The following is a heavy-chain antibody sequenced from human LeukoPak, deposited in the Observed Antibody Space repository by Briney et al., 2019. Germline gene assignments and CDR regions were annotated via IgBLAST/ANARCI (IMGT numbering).Heavy chain of an antibody. Sequence: ASVKVSCKASGGTFSSYAISWVRQAPGQGLEWMGRIIPILGIANYAQKFQGRVTITADKSTSTAYMELSSLRSEDTAVYYCARVVYGDYVGPFDYWGQGTLVTVSS. D-gene: IGHD4-17*01. CDR2: IIPILGIA. V-gene: IGHV1-69*04. J-gene: IGHJ4*02. CDR1: GGTFSSYA. CDR3: ARVVYGDYVGPFDY.